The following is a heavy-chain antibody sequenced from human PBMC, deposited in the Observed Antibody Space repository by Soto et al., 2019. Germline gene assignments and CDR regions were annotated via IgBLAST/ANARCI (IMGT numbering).Heavy chain of an antibody. CDR2: MHDSGTT. Sequence: SETLCLTCSVSGASVTSGDYYWNWIRQTPGTGLEWLGYMHDSGTTSYNPSLKIRVNISRDTSKNQFSLKLTSVSAADTAVYFCARGGLYDLWSGLFDWGQGIRVTVSS. CDR1: GASVTSGDYY. V-gene: IGHV4-30-4*01. D-gene: IGHD3-3*01. J-gene: IGHJ4*02. CDR3: ARGGLYDLWSGLFD.